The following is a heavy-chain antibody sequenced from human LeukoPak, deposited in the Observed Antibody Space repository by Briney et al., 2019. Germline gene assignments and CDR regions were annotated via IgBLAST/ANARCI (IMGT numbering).Heavy chain of an antibody. CDR3: GKVRLPAASRVDFDY. Sequence: GGSLRLSCAASGFTFSSYAMSWVRQAPGKGLEWVSTISGNGVGTNYADSVKGRFTISRDNSKNTLYLQVNSLRDEDTAEYYCGKVRLPAASRVDFDYWGQGTLVTVSS. J-gene: IGHJ4*02. CDR1: GFTFSSYA. CDR2: ISGNGVGT. V-gene: IGHV3-23*01. D-gene: IGHD2-2*01.